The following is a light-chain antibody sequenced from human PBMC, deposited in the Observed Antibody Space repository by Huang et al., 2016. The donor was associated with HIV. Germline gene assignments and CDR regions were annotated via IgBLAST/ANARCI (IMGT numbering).Light chain of an antibody. V-gene: IGKV3-15*01. J-gene: IGKJ2*01. CDR3: HQYKIWPPYT. CDR2: DAY. Sequence: EIVMTQSPATLSVSPGERAKVSCRTSQSVGSKLAWYRQRPGQAPRRLIYDAYTRAGGVPARCSGSGSGTDFTLGISSLQSDDIAVYYCHQYKIWPPYTFGQGTKLEIK. CDR1: QSVGSK.